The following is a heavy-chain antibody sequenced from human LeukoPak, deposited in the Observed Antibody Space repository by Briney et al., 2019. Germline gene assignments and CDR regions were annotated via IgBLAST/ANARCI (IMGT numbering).Heavy chain of an antibody. V-gene: IGHV3-30-3*01. CDR1: GFTFTNYA. CDR2: ISYDGNDK. Sequence: GGSLRLSCAASGFTFTNYAIHWVRQAPGKGLEWVALISYDGNDKYYADSVKGRFTVSRDNSKNTLSLQMNSLRGEDTAVYYCARDGFHYDRRAYIGGYYRYYYGMDVWGQGTTVTVSS. J-gene: IGHJ6*02. CDR3: ARDGFHYDRRAYIGGYYRYYYGMDV. D-gene: IGHD3-22*01.